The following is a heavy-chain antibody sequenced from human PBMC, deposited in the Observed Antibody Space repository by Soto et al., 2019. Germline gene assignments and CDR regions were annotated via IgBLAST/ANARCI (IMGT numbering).Heavy chain of an antibody. CDR1: GGSISSYY. J-gene: IGHJ4*02. V-gene: IGHV4-59*08. Sequence: QVQLQESGPGLVKPSETLSLTCTVSGGSISSYYWSWIRQPPGKGLEWIGYSYYSGSTNYNPSLKSRVTISLYTSKNQVSLKLSSVTAADTAVYYCASHETFHGDDDYWGQGTVVTVSS. CDR2: SYYSGST. D-gene: IGHD4-17*01. CDR3: ASHETFHGDDDY.